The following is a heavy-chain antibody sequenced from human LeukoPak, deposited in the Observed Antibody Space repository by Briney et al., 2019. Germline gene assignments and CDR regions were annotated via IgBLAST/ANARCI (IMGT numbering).Heavy chain of an antibody. Sequence: ASVKVSCKASGYSFTTYYVHCVRQAPGQGLEWVGVINPNDGGTISAQKLQGRVTLTRDTSTSTVYVELNSLKPDDTAVYYCARGPVLGDDTNDSGFDIWGQGTLVTVSS. D-gene: IGHD3-16*01. CDR1: GYSFTTYY. CDR2: INPNDGGT. J-gene: IGHJ3*02. CDR3: ARGPVLGDDTNDSGFDI. V-gene: IGHV1-46*04.